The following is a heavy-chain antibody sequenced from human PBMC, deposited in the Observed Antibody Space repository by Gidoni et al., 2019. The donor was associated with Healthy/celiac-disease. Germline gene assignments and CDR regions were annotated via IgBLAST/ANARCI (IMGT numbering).Heavy chain of an antibody. J-gene: IGHJ5*02. D-gene: IGHD2-8*01. CDR3: ARGGLIVLMVYAIKSINWFDP. V-gene: IGHV4-34*01. Sequence: QVQLQQWGAGLLKPSETLSLTCAVYGGSFSGYYWSWIRQPPGKGLEWIGEINHSGSTNYNPSLKSRVTISVDTSKNQFSLKLSSVTAADTAVYYCARGGLIVLMVYAIKSINWFDPWGQGTLVTVSS. CDR1: GGSFSGYY. CDR2: INHSGST.